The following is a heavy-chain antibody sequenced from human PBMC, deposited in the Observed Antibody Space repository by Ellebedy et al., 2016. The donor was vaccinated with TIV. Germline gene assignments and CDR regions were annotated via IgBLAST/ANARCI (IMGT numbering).Heavy chain of an antibody. CDR2: ISSSSSYI. J-gene: IGHJ4*02. Sequence: PGGSLRLSCAASGFTFSSYSMNWVRQAPGKGLEWVSSISSSSSYIYYGDSVKGRFTIARDNAKNSLYLQMNSLRAEDTAVYYCARDQMATIPYWGQGTLVTVSS. CDR1: GFTFSSYS. D-gene: IGHD5-24*01. CDR3: ARDQMATIPY. V-gene: IGHV3-21*01.